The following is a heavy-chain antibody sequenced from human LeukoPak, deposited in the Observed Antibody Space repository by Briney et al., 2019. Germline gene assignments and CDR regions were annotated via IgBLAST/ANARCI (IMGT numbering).Heavy chain of an antibody. D-gene: IGHD6-19*01. CDR2: ISSSSSYI. J-gene: IGHJ4*02. V-gene: IGHV3-21*04. CDR1: GFTFDKHN. CDR3: ARTVAGWYYFDY. Sequence: PGGFLRLSCAASGFTFDKHNMNWVRQAPGKGLEWVSSISSSSSYIYYADSVKGRFTISRDNAKNSLYLQMNSLRAEDTALYYCARTVAGWYYFDYWGQGTLVTVSS.